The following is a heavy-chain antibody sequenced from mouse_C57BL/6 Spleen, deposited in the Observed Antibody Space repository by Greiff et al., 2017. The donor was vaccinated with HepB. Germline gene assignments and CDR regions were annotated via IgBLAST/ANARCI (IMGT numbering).Heavy chain of an antibody. V-gene: IGHV10-1*01. CDR2: IRSKSNNYAT. Sequence: EVQRVESGGGLVQPKGSLKLSCAASGFSFNTYAMNWVRQAPGKGLEWVARIRSKSNNYATYYADSVKDRFTISRDDSESMLYLQMNNLKTEDTAMYYCVRSIYYGNYYFDYWGQGTTLTVSS. CDR3: VRSIYYGNYYFDY. J-gene: IGHJ2*01. D-gene: IGHD2-1*01. CDR1: GFSFNTYA.